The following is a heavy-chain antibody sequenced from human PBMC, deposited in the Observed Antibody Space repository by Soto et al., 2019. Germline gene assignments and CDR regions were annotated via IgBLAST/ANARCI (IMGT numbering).Heavy chain of an antibody. Sequence: ASVKVSCEASGYTFTSYYMHWVRQAPGQELEWMGIINPSGGSTSYAQKFQGRVTMTRDTSTSTVYMELSSLRSEDTAVYYCARGVGHYYDSSGYSRGAFDIWGQGTMVTVSS. CDR1: GYTFTSYY. D-gene: IGHD3-22*01. V-gene: IGHV1-46*01. CDR3: ARGVGHYYDSSGYSRGAFDI. CDR2: INPSGGST. J-gene: IGHJ3*02.